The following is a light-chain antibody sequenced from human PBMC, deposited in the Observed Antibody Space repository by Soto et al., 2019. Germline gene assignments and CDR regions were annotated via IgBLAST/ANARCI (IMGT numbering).Light chain of an antibody. CDR1: QSVSSRY. CDR2: GAS. Sequence: EIVLTQSPGTLSLSPGERATLSCRASQSVSSRYLVWYQQKPGQSPKLLIYGASTRATGIPDGFSGSGSGTDFTLTISRLEPEDFAVYYCKQYGSSPGTFGQGTKVEIK. J-gene: IGKJ1*01. CDR3: KQYGSSPGT. V-gene: IGKV3-20*01.